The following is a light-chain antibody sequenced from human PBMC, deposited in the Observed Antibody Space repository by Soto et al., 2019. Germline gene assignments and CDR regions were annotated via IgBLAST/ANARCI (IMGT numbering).Light chain of an antibody. Sequence: ENVFTQSPGTLSLSPGEEATLSCNASQSVSSSYIAWYQQRPGQTPSLLIYGASTRATGIPDRFSGSGSGTHFTLTIRRLEPGDFAVYYCQQRSNWPSGGLTFGGGTKVDIK. CDR2: GAS. CDR3: QQRSNWPSGGLT. CDR1: QSVSSSY. J-gene: IGKJ4*01. V-gene: IGKV3D-20*02.